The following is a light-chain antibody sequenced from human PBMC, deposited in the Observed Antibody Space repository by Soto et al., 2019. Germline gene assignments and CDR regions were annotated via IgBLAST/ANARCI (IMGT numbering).Light chain of an antibody. Sequence: ENVLTQSPGTLSLSPGERATLSCRASQSVSSGDLAWYQQKPGQAPKLLIYGASSRATGIPARFSGSGSGTDFTLTISRLEPEDFAVYYCQQYGGSGKAFGQGTKVEIK. V-gene: IGKV3-20*01. J-gene: IGKJ1*01. CDR3: QQYGGSGKA. CDR2: GAS. CDR1: QSVSSGD.